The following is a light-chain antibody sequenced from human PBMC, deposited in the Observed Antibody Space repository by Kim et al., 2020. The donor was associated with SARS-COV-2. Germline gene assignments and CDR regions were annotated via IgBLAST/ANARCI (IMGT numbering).Light chain of an antibody. CDR1: QSVSSY. J-gene: IGKJ1*01. CDR3: QQRSNWPTWT. V-gene: IGKV3-11*01. Sequence: SPGDRATLSCRASQSVSSYLAWYQQKPGQAPRLLIYDTSNRATGTPARFSGSGSGTDFTLTISTLEPKDFAVYYCQQRSNWPTWTFGQGTKVDIK. CDR2: DTS.